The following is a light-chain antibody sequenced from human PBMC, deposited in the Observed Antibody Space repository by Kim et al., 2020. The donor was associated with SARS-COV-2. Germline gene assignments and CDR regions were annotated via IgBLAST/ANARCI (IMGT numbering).Light chain of an antibody. V-gene: IGKV3-20*01. Sequence: LSPGERATPSCRASQSVSSSYLAWYQQKPGQAPRLLIYGASSRATGIPDRFSGSGSGTDFTLTISRLEPEDFAVYYCQQYGSSRTFGQGTKV. J-gene: IGKJ1*01. CDR2: GAS. CDR1: QSVSSSY. CDR3: QQYGSSRT.